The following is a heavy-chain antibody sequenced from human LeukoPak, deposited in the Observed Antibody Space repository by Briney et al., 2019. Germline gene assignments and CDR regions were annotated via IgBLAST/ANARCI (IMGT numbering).Heavy chain of an antibody. CDR3: ARGEPLGYYYMDV. CDR2: IYTSGST. CDR1: GGSISSYY. Sequence: SETLSLTCTVSGGSISSYYWSWIRQPPGKGLEWIGYIYTSGSTNYNPSLKSRVTISVDTSKNQFSLKLSSVTAADTAVYYCARGEPLGYYYMDVWGKGTTVTVSS. J-gene: IGHJ6*03. V-gene: IGHV4-4*09. D-gene: IGHD1-26*01.